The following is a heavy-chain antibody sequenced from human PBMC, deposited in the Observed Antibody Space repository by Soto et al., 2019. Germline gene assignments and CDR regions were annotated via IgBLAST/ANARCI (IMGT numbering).Heavy chain of an antibody. J-gene: IGHJ4*02. CDR2: IRSKANSYAT. V-gene: IGHV3-73*01. Sequence: PGGSLRLSCAASGFTFSGSAMHWVRQASGKGLEWVGRIRSKANSYATAYAASVKGRFTISRDDSKNTAYLQMNSLKTEDTAVYYCTRPYYYYDSSGYSYYLDYWGQGTLVTVSS. CDR1: GFTFSGSA. CDR3: TRPYYYYDSSGYSYYLDY. D-gene: IGHD3-22*01.